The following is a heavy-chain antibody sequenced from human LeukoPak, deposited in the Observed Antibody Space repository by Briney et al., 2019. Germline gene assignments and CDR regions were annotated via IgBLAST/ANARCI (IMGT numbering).Heavy chain of an antibody. CDR3: ARYSSSWYFDY. Sequence: SVKVSCKASGGTFSSYAISWVRQAPGQGLEWMGRIIPILGMANYAQKFQGRVTITADKSTSTAYMELSSLRSEDTAVYYCARYSSSWYFDYWGQGTLVTVSS. D-gene: IGHD6-13*01. CDR2: IIPILGMA. CDR1: GGTFSSYA. J-gene: IGHJ4*02. V-gene: IGHV1-69*04.